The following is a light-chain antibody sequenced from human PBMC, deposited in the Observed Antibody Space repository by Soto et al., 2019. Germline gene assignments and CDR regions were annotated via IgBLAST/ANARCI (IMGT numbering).Light chain of an antibody. V-gene: IGLV2-14*01. CDR2: GVT. CDR3: AAWEESLSGYVV. CDR1: GSDIGAYNY. J-gene: IGLJ2*01. Sequence: QSALTQPASVSGSPGQSITISCTGSGSDIGAYNYVSWYQQHPGKAPKLLIHGVTRRPSGVSSRFSASKSAYTASLTISGLQAEDEANYYCAAWEESLSGYVVFGGGTKVTVL.